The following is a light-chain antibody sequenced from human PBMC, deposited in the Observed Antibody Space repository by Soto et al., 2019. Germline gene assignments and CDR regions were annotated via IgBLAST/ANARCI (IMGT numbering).Light chain of an antibody. CDR1: QSVSSN. CDR3: QQYNNWPLA. J-gene: IGKJ1*01. Sequence: EIVMTQSPATLSVSPGERATLSCRASQSVSSNLAWYQQKPGQAPRLLIYGASTRATGIPARFSSSGSGTEFTLTISSLQSEDFAVYYCQQYNNWPLAFGQGTKVEIK. CDR2: GAS. V-gene: IGKV3-15*01.